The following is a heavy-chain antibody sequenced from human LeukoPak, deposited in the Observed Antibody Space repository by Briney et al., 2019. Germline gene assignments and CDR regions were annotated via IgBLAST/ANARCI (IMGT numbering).Heavy chain of an antibody. V-gene: IGHV3-53*01. CDR3: ARGREVVTAKAQMDV. Sequence: RGSLRLSCAVSGFTVSTNHTSWVRQAPGRGLEWVLVISNDAHTYYTDSVKGRFTISRDNSKNTVFLQMNSLRVEDTAVYYCARGREVVTAKAQMDVWGKGTTVTVSS. CDR1: GFTVSTNH. J-gene: IGHJ6*03. D-gene: IGHD2-21*02. CDR2: ISNDAHT.